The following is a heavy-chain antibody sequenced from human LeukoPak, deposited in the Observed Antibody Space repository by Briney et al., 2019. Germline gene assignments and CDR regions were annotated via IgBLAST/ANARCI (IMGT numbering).Heavy chain of an antibody. J-gene: IGHJ3*02. CDR3: ARGGIIAVAGSDAFDI. V-gene: IGHV3-33*01. Sequence: GGSLRLSCAASGFTFSSYGMHWVRQAPGKGLEWVAVIWYDGSNKYYADSVKGRFTISRDNSKNTLYLQVNSLRAEDTAVYYCARGGIIAVAGSDAFDIWGQGTMVTVSS. CDR1: GFTFSSYG. CDR2: IWYDGSNK. D-gene: IGHD6-19*01.